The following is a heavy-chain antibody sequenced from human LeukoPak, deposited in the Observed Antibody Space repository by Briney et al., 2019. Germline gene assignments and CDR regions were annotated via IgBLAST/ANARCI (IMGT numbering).Heavy chain of an antibody. Sequence: KPSGTLSLTCAVYGGSFSGYYWSWIRQPPGKGLEWIGEINHSGSTNYNPSLKSRVTISVDTSKNQFSLKLSSVTAADTAVYYCARKVRGVITGILDYWGQGTLVTVSS. CDR2: INHSGST. D-gene: IGHD3-10*01. J-gene: IGHJ4*02. V-gene: IGHV4-34*01. CDR3: ARKVRGVITGILDY. CDR1: GGSFSGYY.